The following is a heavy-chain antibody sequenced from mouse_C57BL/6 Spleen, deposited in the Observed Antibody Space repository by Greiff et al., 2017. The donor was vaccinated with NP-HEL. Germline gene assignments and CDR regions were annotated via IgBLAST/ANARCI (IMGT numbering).Heavy chain of an antibody. Sequence: VQGVESGPGLVAPSQSLSITCTVSGFSLTSYAISWVRQPPGKGLEWLGVIWTGGGTNYNSALKSRLSISKDNSKSQVFLKMNSLQTDDTARYYCARNEGLSTVVDDYYAMDYWGQGTSVTVSS. CDR1: GFSLTSYA. CDR3: ARNEGLSTVVDDYYAMDY. CDR2: IWTGGGT. J-gene: IGHJ4*01. V-gene: IGHV2-9-1*01. D-gene: IGHD1-1*01.